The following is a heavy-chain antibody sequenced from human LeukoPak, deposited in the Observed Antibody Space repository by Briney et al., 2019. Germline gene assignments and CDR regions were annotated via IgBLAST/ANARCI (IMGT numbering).Heavy chain of an antibody. CDR3: AGRPDTAIVPIFDY. CDR1: GYTFTGYY. V-gene: IGHV1-2*02. J-gene: IGHJ4*02. CDR2: INPNSGGT. Sequence: WASVKVSCKASGYTFTGYYLHWVRQAPGQGLEWMGWINPNSGGTNYAQKFQGRVTMTGDTSISTAYMELSRLSSDDTAIYYCAGRPDTAIVPIFDYWGQGTLVTVSS. D-gene: IGHD5-18*01.